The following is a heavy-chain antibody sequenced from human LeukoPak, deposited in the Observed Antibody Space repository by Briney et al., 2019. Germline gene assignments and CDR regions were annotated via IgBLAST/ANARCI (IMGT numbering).Heavy chain of an antibody. CDR1: GYTFTSYG. CDR2: ISAYNGNT. CDR3: AREVSGPSSSGYYWVYRAFDI. J-gene: IGHJ3*02. Sequence: GASVKVSCKASGYTFTSYGISWVRQAPGQGLEWMGWISAYNGNTNYAQKLQGRVTMTTDTSTSTAYMELRSLRSDDTAVYYCAREVSGPSSSGYYWVYRAFDIWGQGTMVTVSS. D-gene: IGHD3-22*01. V-gene: IGHV1-18*01.